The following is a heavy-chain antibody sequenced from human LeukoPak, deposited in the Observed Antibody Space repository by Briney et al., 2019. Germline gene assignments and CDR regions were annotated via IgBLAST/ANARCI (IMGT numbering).Heavy chain of an antibody. V-gene: IGHV3-53*01. CDR2: IFSNGDT. CDR1: VFTVRRNY. J-gene: IGHJ4*02. CDR3: TRDQMNY. D-gene: IGHD5-24*01. Sequence: GGSLRLSCTAAVFTVRRNYMLWVRQAPGKGLEWVSLIFSNGDTHYADSVKGRFTISRDTSKNTVSLQMNSLRVEDTAMYYCTRDQMNYWGQGTLVTVSS.